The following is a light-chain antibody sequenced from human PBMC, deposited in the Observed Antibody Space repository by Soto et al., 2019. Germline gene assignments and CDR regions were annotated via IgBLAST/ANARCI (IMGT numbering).Light chain of an antibody. CDR3: QSHDSSLNSWV. J-gene: IGLJ3*02. V-gene: IGLV1-40*01. Sequence: QAVVTQPPSMSGAPGQRVTISCTGSSSNIGAGYDVHWYQLLPGTAPKLLIYSNTNRPSGVPDRFSGSKSGTSASLAITGLQAEDEADYYCQSHDSSLNSWVFGGGTKVTVL. CDR2: SNT. CDR1: SSNIGAGYD.